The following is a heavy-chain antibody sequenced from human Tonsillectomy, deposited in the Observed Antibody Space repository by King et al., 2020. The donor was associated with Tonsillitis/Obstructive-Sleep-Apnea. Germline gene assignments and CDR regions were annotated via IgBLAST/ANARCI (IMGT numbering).Heavy chain of an antibody. CDR3: AKEPRQYDILTGPLDY. CDR1: GFTFSSYA. J-gene: IGHJ4*02. Sequence: VQLVESGGGLVQPGGSLRLSCAASGFTFSSYAMSWVRQAPGKGLEWVSVLSGSGGSTYYADSVKGRFTISRDNSKNTLYLQMSSLSAEDTAVYYCAKEPRQYDILTGPLDYWGQGTLVTVSS. D-gene: IGHD3-9*01. V-gene: IGHV3-23*04. CDR2: LSGSGGST.